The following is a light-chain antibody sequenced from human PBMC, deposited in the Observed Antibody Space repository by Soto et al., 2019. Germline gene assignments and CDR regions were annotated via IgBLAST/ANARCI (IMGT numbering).Light chain of an antibody. Sequence: QSALTQPPSVSGSPGQSVTISCTGTSCDVGGYNYVSWFQQHPGKAPKVMIYEVSKRPSGVPDRFSGSRSGNTASLTISGLQAEDEADYYCCSNAGNVAVFGTGPKVTVL. CDR3: CSNAGNVAV. J-gene: IGLJ1*01. CDR2: EVS. V-gene: IGLV2-11*01. CDR1: SCDVGGYNY.